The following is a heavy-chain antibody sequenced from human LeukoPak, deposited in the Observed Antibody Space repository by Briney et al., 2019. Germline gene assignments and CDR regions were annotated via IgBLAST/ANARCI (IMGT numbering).Heavy chain of an antibody. J-gene: IGHJ6*03. CDR2: MNPNSGNT. CDR1: GYTFTSYD. D-gene: IGHD3-10*01. CDR3: ARGLRSPSLLWFGEPPLYYYYYMDV. V-gene: IGHV1-8*02. Sequence: RASVKVSCKASGYTFTSYDINWVRQATGQGLEWMGWMNPNSGNTGYAQKFQGRVTMTRNTSISTAYMELSSLRSEDTAVYYCARGLRSPSLLWFGEPPLYYYYYMDVWGKGTTVTISS.